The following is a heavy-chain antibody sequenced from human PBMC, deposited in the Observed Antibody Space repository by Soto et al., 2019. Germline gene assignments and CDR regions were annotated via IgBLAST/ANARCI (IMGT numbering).Heavy chain of an antibody. V-gene: IGHV3-48*02. CDR1: GFTFSSYS. CDR2: ISSSSSTI. D-gene: IGHD3-22*01. Sequence: RLSCAASGFTFSSYSMNWVRQAPGKGLEWVSYISSSSSTIYYADSVKGRFTISRDNAKNSLYLQMNSLRDEDTAVYYCATRYYDSSGYYPYFDYCGQVPLVT. J-gene: IGHJ4*02. CDR3: ATRYYDSSGYYPYFDY.